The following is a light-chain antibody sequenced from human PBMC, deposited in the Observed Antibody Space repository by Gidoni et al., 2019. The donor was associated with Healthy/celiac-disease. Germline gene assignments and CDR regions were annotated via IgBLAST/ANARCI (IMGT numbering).Light chain of an antibody. Sequence: DIVMTQSPDSLAVSLGERATINCKSRQRVLYSYHNKNYLAWYQQKPGQPPKLLIYWASTRESGVPDRFSGSGSGTDFTLTISSLQAEDVAVYYCQQYYGTPITFXQXTRLEIK. CDR3: QQYYGTPIT. CDR2: WAS. V-gene: IGKV4-1*01. J-gene: IGKJ5*01. CDR1: QRVLYSYHNKNY.